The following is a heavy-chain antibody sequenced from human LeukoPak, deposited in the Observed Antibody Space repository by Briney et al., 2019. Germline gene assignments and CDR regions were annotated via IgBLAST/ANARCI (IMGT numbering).Heavy chain of an antibody. Sequence: GGSLRLSCAASGFTLSSYSMNGVREAPGKGVEWVSSISSSSSYIYYADSVKGRFTISRDNAKNSLDLQMNSLRAEDTAVYYCARASGGYYDILTGYSASLYYFDYWGQGTLVTVSS. CDR2: ISSSSSYI. V-gene: IGHV3-21*01. CDR3: ARASGGYYDILTGYSASLYYFDY. D-gene: IGHD3-9*01. J-gene: IGHJ4*02. CDR1: GFTLSSYS.